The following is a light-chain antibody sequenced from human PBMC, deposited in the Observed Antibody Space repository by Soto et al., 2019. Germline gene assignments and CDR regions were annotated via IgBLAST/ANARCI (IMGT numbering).Light chain of an antibody. CDR2: GAS. Sequence: EIMMTQSPANVSVFPGERATLSCRASQNIGTDLAWYQHKPGQVPRLLIYGASTRATGVPARFSGSGSGTEFTLTISSLQSEDFAVYYCQQYSHWRTFGQGTKVEIK. J-gene: IGKJ1*01. CDR3: QQYSHWRT. V-gene: IGKV3-15*01. CDR1: QNIGTD.